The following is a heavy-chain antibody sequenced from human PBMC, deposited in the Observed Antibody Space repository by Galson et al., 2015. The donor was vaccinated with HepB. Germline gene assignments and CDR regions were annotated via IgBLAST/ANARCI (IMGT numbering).Heavy chain of an antibody. CDR2: IIPIFGTA. J-gene: IGHJ3*01. CDR1: GGTFGNYD. D-gene: IGHD3-10*02. CDR3: ARDPGLPVRGFDL. Sequence: SVKVSCKASGGTFGNYDISWVRQAPGQGLEWVGGIIPIFGTANYAQKFQGRVTITADESTRTVYMDLSSLRSEDTALYYCARDPGLPVRGFDLWGQGTMVTVSS. V-gene: IGHV1-69*13.